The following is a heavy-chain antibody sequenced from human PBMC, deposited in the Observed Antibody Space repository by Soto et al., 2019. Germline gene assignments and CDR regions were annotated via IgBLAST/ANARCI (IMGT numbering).Heavy chain of an antibody. J-gene: IGHJ4*02. CDR2: IYYSGNT. V-gene: IGHV4-39*01. CDR3: ARAVGRYYFDN. Sequence: SETLSLTCAVSCGSISSSTYYWGWIRQPPGKGLEWVGSIYYSGNTYYNPSLKSRVTISVDTSKNQFSLKLSSVTAADTAFYYCARAVGRYYFDNWGQGTLVTVSS. CDR1: CGSISSSTYY.